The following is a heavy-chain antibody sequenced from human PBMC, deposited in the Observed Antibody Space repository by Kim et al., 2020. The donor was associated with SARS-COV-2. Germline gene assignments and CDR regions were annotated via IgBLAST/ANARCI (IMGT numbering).Heavy chain of an antibody. CDR3: ARVPVPYIVRTVYVRYGMDV. J-gene: IGHJ6*02. V-gene: IGHV4-34*01. CDR1: GGSFSGYY. CDR2: INHSGST. D-gene: IGHD2-8*01. Sequence: SETLSLTCAVYGGSFSGYYWSWIRQPPGKGLEWIGEINHSGSTNYNPSLKSRVTISVDTSKNQFSLKLSSVTAADTAVYYCARVPVPYIVRTVYVRYGMDVWGQGTTVTVSS.